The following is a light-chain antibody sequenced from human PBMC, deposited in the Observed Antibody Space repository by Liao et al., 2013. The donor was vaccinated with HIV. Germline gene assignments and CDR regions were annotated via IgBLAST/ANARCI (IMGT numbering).Light chain of an antibody. J-gene: IGLJ2*01. CDR1: NIGSKS. Sequence: SYELTQPPSVSVAPGKTASIPCGGNNIGSKSVHWYQQKPGQAPVLIIYYDTDRPSGIPERFSGSNSGNTATLTISGVEAGDEADYYCQVWDSSNDHVVFGGGTKLTVL. V-gene: IGLV3-21*04. CDR3: QVWDSSNDHVV. CDR2: YDT.